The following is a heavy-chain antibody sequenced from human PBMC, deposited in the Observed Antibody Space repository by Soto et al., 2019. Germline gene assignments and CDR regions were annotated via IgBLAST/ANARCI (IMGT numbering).Heavy chain of an antibody. Sequence: AASLRLSCAASGFTFSNAWMSWVRQAPGKGLQWVGRIKSKTDGGTTDYAAPVKGRFTISRDDSKNTLYLQMNSLKTEDTAVYYCTTEGYCSGGSCYPPRYYYYYGMDVWGQGTTVTVSS. CDR1: GFTFSNAW. CDR2: IKSKTDGGTT. D-gene: IGHD2-15*01. V-gene: IGHV3-15*01. J-gene: IGHJ6*02. CDR3: TTEGYCSGGSCYPPRYYYYYGMDV.